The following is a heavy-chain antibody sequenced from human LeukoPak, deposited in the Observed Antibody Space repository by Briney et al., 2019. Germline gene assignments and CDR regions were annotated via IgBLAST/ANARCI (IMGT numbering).Heavy chain of an antibody. CDR3: ALAFSGYDRWFPEPPDQ. V-gene: IGHV1-69*01. J-gene: IGHJ4*02. CDR2: IITNLAST. D-gene: IGHD5-12*01. CDR1: GSAFSGYT. Sequence: GASVKVSCKASGSAFSGYTITWARQAPGQGLEWVGGIITNLASTNYAQKFQGRVTISADDSTSTAYMQLRSLTSEDTAFYYCALAFSGYDRWFPEPPDQWGQGTLVTVSS.